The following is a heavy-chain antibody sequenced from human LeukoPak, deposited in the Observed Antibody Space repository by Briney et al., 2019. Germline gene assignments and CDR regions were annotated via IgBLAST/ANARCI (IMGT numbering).Heavy chain of an antibody. Sequence: GGSLRLSCAASGLTFSSYAMHWVRQAPGKGLEWVAVISYDGSNKYYADSVKGRFTISRDNSKNTLYLQMNSLRAEDTAVYYCARGFLSSGSYYHYWGQGTLVTVSS. J-gene: IGHJ4*02. CDR2: ISYDGSNK. CDR3: ARGFLSSGSYYHY. D-gene: IGHD3-10*01. V-gene: IGHV3-30*04. CDR1: GLTFSSYA.